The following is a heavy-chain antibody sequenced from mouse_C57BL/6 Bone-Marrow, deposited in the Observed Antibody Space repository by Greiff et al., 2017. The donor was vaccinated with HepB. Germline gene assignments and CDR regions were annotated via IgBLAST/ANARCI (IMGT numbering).Heavy chain of an antibody. Sequence: QVQLKQPGAELVMPGASVKLSCKASGYTFTSYWMHWVKQRPGQGLEWIGEIDPSDSYTNYNQKFKGKSTLTVDKSSSTAYMQLSSLTSEDSAVYYCARDYYGSTPYWYFDVWGTGTTVTVSS. CDR2: IDPSDSYT. J-gene: IGHJ1*03. D-gene: IGHD1-1*01. V-gene: IGHV1-69*01. CDR3: ARDYYGSTPYWYFDV. CDR1: GYTFTSYW.